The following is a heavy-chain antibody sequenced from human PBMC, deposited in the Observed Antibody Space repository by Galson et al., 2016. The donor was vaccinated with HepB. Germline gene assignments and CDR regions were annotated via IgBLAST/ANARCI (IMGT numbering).Heavy chain of an antibody. CDR3: AKISPVGYNSGWGGSFDI. J-gene: IGHJ3*02. D-gene: IGHD6-19*01. CDR2: IRGSGTGP. V-gene: IGHV3-23*01. CDR1: GFSISIYS. Sequence: SLRLSCAASGFSISIYSMNWVRQAPGKGLEWVAAIRGSGTGPSYKDSVKGRFTISRDNSKNTLYLQMNSLRAEDAAVYYCAKISPVGYNSGWGGSFDIWGRGTMVTVSS.